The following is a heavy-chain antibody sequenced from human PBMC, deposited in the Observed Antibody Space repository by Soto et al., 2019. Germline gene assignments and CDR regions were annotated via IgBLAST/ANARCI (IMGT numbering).Heavy chain of an antibody. D-gene: IGHD2-21*01. Sequence: QVQLVQSGAEVKKPGASVKVSCKASGYTFTSYDINWVRQATGQGLEYLGWMNPTSGNTGYVEKFHGRVTMTSNTSIRTAYMKLSSLRSEDTAVYYWARGIKIGDSSSWFDPWGQGTLVTVSS. CDR1: GYTFTSYD. V-gene: IGHV1-8*01. CDR2: MNPTSGNT. CDR3: ARGIKIGDSSSWFDP. J-gene: IGHJ5*02.